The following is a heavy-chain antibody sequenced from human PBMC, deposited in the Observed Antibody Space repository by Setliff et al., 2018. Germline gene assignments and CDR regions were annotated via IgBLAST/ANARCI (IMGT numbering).Heavy chain of an antibody. CDR3: ARGDSAYYYDSSGYSGLDWFDP. D-gene: IGHD3-22*01. V-gene: IGHV4-34*01. Sequence: SETLSLTCAVYGGSFSGYYWSWIRQPPGKGLEWIGEINHSGSTNYNPSLKSRVTISVDTSKNQFSLKLSSVTAADTAVCYCARGDSAYYYDSSGYSGLDWFDPWGQGTLVTVSS. CDR2: INHSGST. J-gene: IGHJ5*02. CDR1: GGSFSGYY.